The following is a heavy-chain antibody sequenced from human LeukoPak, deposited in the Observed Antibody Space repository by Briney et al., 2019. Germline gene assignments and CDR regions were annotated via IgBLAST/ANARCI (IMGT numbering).Heavy chain of an antibody. V-gene: IGHV4-34*01. Sequence: SETLSLTCAVYGGSFSGYYWSWIRQPPGKGLEWIGEINHSGSTNYNPSLKSRVTISVDTSKNQFSLKLSSVTAADTAVYYCARFTVTTETYYFDYWGQGTLVTVSS. D-gene: IGHD4-11*01. CDR3: ARFTVTTETYYFDY. J-gene: IGHJ4*02. CDR2: INHSGST. CDR1: GGSFSGYY.